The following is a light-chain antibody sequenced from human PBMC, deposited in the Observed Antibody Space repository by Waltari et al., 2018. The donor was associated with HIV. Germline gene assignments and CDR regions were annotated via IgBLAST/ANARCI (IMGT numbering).Light chain of an antibody. V-gene: IGKV1-39*01. CDR2: VST. CDR3: QQSYSIQRT. J-gene: IGKJ1*01. CDR1: PNIGSY. Sequence: DIQMTQSPPSLTASVGDRVTITCRASPNIGSYLNWYQLRPVQAPNVLIYVSTNLQTGVPSRFSGRGSGTDFTLTITGLQPEDFVFYFCQQSYSIQRTFGRGTK.